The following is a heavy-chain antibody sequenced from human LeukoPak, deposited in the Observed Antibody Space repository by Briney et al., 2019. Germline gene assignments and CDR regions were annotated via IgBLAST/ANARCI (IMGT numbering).Heavy chain of an antibody. Sequence: PGGSLRLSCTASGFTFGDYAMSWVRQAPGKGLEWVGFIRSNRYGGTTDYAASGKGRFTISRDDSKSIVYLQMDRLKAEDTAVYYCTSRRNCSGAGCFQGLDYWGQGTLVTVSS. CDR1: GFTFGDYA. CDR3: TSRRNCSGAGCFQGLDY. CDR2: IRSNRYGGTT. V-gene: IGHV3-49*04. D-gene: IGHD2-15*01. J-gene: IGHJ4*02.